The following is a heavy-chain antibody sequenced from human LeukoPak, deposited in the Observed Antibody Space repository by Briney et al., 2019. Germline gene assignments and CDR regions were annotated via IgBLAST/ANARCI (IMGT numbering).Heavy chain of an antibody. CDR3: ARELARTVTTWDY. V-gene: IGHV3-48*01. D-gene: IGHD4-17*01. CDR1: GFSFSIFN. CDR2: ISGSGGAS. J-gene: IGHJ4*02. Sequence: GGSLRLSCTASGFSFSIFNMNWVRQAPGKGLEWISYISGSGGASYYADSVKGRFTISRDNAKNSVFLQMNSLRAEDTAVYYCARELARTVTTWDYWGQGTLVTVSS.